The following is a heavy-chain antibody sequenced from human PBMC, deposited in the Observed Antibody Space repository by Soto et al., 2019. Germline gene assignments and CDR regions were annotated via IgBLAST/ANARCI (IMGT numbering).Heavy chain of an antibody. CDR1: GYSFTSYW. Sequence: LKISCKGSGYSFTSYWIGCVRQMPGKGLESMGIIYPGDSDTRYSPSFQGQVTISADKSISTAYLQWSSLKASDTAMYYCARTAAAGKYYYGMDVWGQGTTVTVSS. CDR3: ARTAAAGKYYYGMDV. J-gene: IGHJ6*02. V-gene: IGHV5-51*01. CDR2: IYPGDSDT. D-gene: IGHD6-13*01.